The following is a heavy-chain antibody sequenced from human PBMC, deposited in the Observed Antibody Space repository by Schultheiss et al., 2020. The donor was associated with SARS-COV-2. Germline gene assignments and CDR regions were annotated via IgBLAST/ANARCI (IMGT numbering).Heavy chain of an antibody. CDR1: GFTVSSNY. D-gene: IGHD2/OR15-2a*01. CDR2: IYSGGGT. V-gene: IGHV3-53*01. Sequence: GGSLRLSCAASGFTVSSNYMNWVRQAPGKGLEWVSVIYSGGGTYYSDSVKGRFTISRDNSKNTLYLQMNSLRAEDTAVYYCARPISSDAFDIWGQGTMVTVSS. J-gene: IGHJ3*02. CDR3: ARPISSDAFDI.